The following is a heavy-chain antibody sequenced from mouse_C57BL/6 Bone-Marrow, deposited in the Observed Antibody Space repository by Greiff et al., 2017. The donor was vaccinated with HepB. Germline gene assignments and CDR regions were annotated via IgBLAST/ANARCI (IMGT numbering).Heavy chain of an antibody. V-gene: IGHV1-64*01. D-gene: IGHD3-2*02. Sequence: VQLQQPGAELVKPGASVKLSCKASGYTFTSYWMHWVKQRPGQGLEWIGMIHPNSGSTNYNEKFKSKATLTVDKSSSTAYMQLSSLTSEDSAVYYCARVGSGYVMDYWGQGTSVTVSS. CDR1: GYTFTSYW. CDR3: ARVGSGYVMDY. CDR2: IHPNSGST. J-gene: IGHJ4*01.